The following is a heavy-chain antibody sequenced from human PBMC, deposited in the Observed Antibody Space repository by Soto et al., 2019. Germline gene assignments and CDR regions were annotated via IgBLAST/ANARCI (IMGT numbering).Heavy chain of an antibody. Sequence: EVWLVESGGGLVQPGGSLRLSCAASGFTVSSNYMTWVRQAPGKGLEWVSLVYSGGATHYAASVKGRFTISTHSSQNTLFLQMNSLRTEDTATYYCVRGRYGSEIHWGQGTKVTVSS. J-gene: IGHJ4*02. D-gene: IGHD3-10*01. CDR2: VYSGGAT. V-gene: IGHV3-53*04. CDR1: GFTVSSNY. CDR3: VRGRYGSEIH.